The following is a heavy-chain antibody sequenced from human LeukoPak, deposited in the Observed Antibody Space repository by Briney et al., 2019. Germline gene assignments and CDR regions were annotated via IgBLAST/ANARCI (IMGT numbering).Heavy chain of an antibody. CDR1: GFTVVTNY. CDR3: ARDSGNYLDAFDI. Sequence: GGSLRLSCAASGFTVVTNYINWVRQPPGKGLEWVSVIYSGGSKYYADSVKGRFTTSRDNSKNTVYLQMNSLRAEDTAVYYCARDSGNYLDAFDIWGQGTMVTVSS. J-gene: IGHJ3*02. CDR2: IYSGGSK. D-gene: IGHD1-26*01. V-gene: IGHV3-66*01.